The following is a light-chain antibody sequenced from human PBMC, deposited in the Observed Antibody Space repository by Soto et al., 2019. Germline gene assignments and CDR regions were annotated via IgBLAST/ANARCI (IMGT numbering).Light chain of an antibody. CDR1: QDISNY. Sequence: DIQMTQSPSSLSASVGDRVTITCQASQDISNYLNWYQQKPGKAPKLLIYDASNLETGVPSRFSGSGSRTDFTLTISSLQPEDIATYYCQQYDNLPLTFGGGTKVEIK. V-gene: IGKV1-33*01. J-gene: IGKJ4*01. CDR2: DAS. CDR3: QQYDNLPLT.